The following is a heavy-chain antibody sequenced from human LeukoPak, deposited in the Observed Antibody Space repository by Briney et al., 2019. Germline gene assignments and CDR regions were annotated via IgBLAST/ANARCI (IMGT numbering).Heavy chain of an antibody. Sequence: GGSLRLSCAASGFTFSTYSMNWLRQAPGKGLEWVSYISSSSGTIFYADSVRGRFTISRDNANNSLYLQMNSLRAEDTAVYYCARTPYYDFWSGPSGWFGPWGQGTLVTVSS. CDR1: GFTFSTYS. J-gene: IGHJ5*02. V-gene: IGHV3-48*01. CDR3: ARTPYYDFWSGPSGWFGP. D-gene: IGHD3-3*01. CDR2: ISSSSGTI.